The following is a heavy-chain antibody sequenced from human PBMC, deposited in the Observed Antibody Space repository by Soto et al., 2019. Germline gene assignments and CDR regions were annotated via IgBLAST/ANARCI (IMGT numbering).Heavy chain of an antibody. D-gene: IGHD3-16*01. V-gene: IGHV4-59*01. CDR1: GGSISSYY. Sequence: SETLSLTCTVSGGSISSYYWSWIRQPPGKGLEWIGYIYYSGSTNYNPSLKSRVTISVDTSKNQFSLKLSSVTAADTAVYYCAGSDYDYIWGSQIDYWGQGTLVTVSS. CDR2: IYYSGST. CDR3: AGSDYDYIWGSQIDY. J-gene: IGHJ4*02.